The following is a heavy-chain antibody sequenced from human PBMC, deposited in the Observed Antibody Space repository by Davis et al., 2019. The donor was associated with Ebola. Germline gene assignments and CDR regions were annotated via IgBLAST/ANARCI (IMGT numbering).Heavy chain of an antibody. CDR3: ARVGSDGMDV. CDR2: LSGSGFST. D-gene: IGHD3-10*01. Sequence: GGSLRLSCAASGFTFSSYAMSWVRQAPGKGLERVSALSGSGFSTNYADSEQGRFTISRDNSKNTLYLQMNSLRAEDTAVYYCARVGSDGMDVWGQGTTVTVSS. J-gene: IGHJ6*02. V-gene: IGHV3-23*01. CDR1: GFTFSSYA.